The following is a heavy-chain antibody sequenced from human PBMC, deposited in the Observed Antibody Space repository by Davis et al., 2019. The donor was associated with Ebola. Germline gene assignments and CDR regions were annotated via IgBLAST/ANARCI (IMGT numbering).Heavy chain of an antibody. CDR2: IYYSGST. CDR1: GGSISSSNW. Sequence: MPSETLSLTCAVSGGSISSSNWWSWVRQPPGKGLEWIGSIYYSGSTYYNPSLKSRVTISVDTSKNQFSLKLSSVTAADTAVYYCARGYANWFDPWGQGTLVTVSS. J-gene: IGHJ5*02. V-gene: IGHV4-4*02. CDR3: ARGYANWFDP. D-gene: IGHD5-12*01.